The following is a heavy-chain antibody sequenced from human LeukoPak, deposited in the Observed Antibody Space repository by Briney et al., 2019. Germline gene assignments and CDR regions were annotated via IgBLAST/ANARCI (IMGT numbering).Heavy chain of an antibody. Sequence: ASVKLSCKASGASFSSYAISWVRQAPGQGLGWMGGIVPLCCKANLAQEFQGRVTITADESTSTAYMEVSGLRAEETALYFCASETSILYCFYSWGQGTLLIVSS. J-gene: IGHJ4*02. D-gene: IGHD2-21*02. CDR3: ASETSILYCFYS. CDR2: IVPLCCKA. V-gene: IGHV1-69*01. CDR1: GASFSSYA.